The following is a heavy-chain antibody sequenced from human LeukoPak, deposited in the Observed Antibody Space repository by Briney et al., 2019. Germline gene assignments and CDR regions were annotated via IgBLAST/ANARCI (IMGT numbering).Heavy chain of an antibody. J-gene: IGHJ5*02. CDR1: GLTLSNNY. V-gene: IGHV3-66*01. CDR3: ARDPGAAAGNLWS. Sequence: PGGSLRLSCVVSGLTLSNNYMTSVRQAPGKGLESVSLIFSGGGTYYADSVKGRFTISRDSSKNTLYLQMNSLRAEDTALYYCARDPGAAAGNLWSWGQGTLVTVSS. CDR2: IFSGGGT. D-gene: IGHD6-25*01.